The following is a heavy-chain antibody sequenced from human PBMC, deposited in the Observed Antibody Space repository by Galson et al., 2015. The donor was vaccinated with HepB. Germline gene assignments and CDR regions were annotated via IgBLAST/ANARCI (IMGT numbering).Heavy chain of an antibody. V-gene: IGHV4-34*09. CDR1: GGSFSGYY. J-gene: IGHJ5*02. Sequence: TLSLTCAVYGGSFSGYYWSWIRQPPGKGLEWIGEINHSGSTNYNPSLKSRVTISVDTSKNQFSLKLSSVTAADTAVYYCARDLGVVGWFDPWGQGTLVTVSS. CDR2: INHSGST. CDR3: ARDLGVVGWFDP. D-gene: IGHD3-3*01.